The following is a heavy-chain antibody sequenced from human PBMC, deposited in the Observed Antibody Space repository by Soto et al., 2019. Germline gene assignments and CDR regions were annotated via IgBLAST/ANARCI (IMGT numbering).Heavy chain of an antibody. D-gene: IGHD3-10*01. J-gene: IGHJ6*02. CDR2: IYSGGDT. V-gene: IGHV3-53*01. CDR3: TRAGSDPGNFYISNYYAMDV. CDR1: GFSVSSDY. Sequence: PGGSLILSCAASGFSVSSDYMSWVRQAPGKGLEWVSLIYSGGDTYYADSVKGRFTISRDISSNTIYLHMTSLRADDTAIYYCTRAGSDPGNFYISNYYAMDVWGRGTTVPVSS.